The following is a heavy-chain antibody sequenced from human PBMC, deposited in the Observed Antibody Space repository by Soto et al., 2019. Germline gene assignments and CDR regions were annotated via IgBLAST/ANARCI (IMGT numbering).Heavy chain of an antibody. CDR3: ARGGGVYYFDY. J-gene: IGHJ4*02. CDR2: IYYSGIT. CDR1: GDSISSYY. V-gene: IGHV4-59*01. D-gene: IGHD2-8*02. Sequence: LSLTCTVSGDSISSYYWSWIRQPPGKGLEWIGYIYYSGITDYNPSLKSRVTISVDTSKSQFSLKLSSVTAADTAVYYCARGGGVYYFDYWGQGTLVTVSS.